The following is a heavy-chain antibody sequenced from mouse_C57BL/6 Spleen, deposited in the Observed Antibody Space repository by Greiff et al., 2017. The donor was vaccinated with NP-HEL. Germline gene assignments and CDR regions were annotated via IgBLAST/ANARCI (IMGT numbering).Heavy chain of an antibody. J-gene: IGHJ3*01. CDR1: GYTFTDYN. CDR2: INPNNGGT. V-gene: IGHV1-22*01. D-gene: IGHD1-1*01. Sequence: DVKLQESGPELVKPGASVKMSCKASGYTFTDYNMHWVKQSHGKSLEWIGYINPNNGGTSYNQKFKGKATLTVNKSSSTAYMELRSLTSEDSAVYYCAKNYGSSYGFAYWGQGTLVTVSA. CDR3: AKNYGSSYGFAY.